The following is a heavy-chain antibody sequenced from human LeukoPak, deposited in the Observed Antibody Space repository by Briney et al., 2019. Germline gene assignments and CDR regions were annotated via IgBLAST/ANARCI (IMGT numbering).Heavy chain of an antibody. CDR3: AREEGGKLGIDYYFDY. J-gene: IGHJ4*02. V-gene: IGHV3-20*04. Sequence: PGGSLRLSCAASGFTFSTHGMSWVRQAPGKGLEWVSGISWNSGSIGYADSVKGRFTISRDNAKNSLYLQMNSLRAEDTAVYYCAREEGGKLGIDYYFDYWGQGILVTVSS. CDR2: ISWNSGSI. D-gene: IGHD7-27*01. CDR1: GFTFSTHG.